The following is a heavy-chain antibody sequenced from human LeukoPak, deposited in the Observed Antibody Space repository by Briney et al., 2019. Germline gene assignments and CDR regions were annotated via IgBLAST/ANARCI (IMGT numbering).Heavy chain of an antibody. CDR1: GGSISSYY. D-gene: IGHD2-21*02. J-gene: IGHJ3*02. CDR3: ARGVPVTASYTFDI. V-gene: IGHV4-4*07. Sequence: PSETLSLTCTVSGGSISSYYWSWIRQPAGKGLEWIGRIYTSGSANSNPSLKSRVTMSVDTSKNQFSLKLSSVTAADTAVYYCARGVPVTASYTFDIWGQGTVVTVSS. CDR2: IYTSGSA.